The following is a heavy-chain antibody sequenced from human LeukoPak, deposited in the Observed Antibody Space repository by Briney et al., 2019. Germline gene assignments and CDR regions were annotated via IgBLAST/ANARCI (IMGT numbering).Heavy chain of an antibody. CDR3: ARRFYDILTGYYYGGARNWFDP. J-gene: IGHJ5*02. Sequence: TPSETLSLTCAVYGGSFSGYYWSWIRQPPGKGLEWIGEINHSGSTNYNPSLKSRVTISVDTSKNQFPLKLSSVTAADTAVYYCARRFYDILTGYYYGGARNWFDPWGQGTLVTVSS. CDR2: INHSGST. V-gene: IGHV4-34*01. CDR1: GGSFSGYY. D-gene: IGHD3-9*01.